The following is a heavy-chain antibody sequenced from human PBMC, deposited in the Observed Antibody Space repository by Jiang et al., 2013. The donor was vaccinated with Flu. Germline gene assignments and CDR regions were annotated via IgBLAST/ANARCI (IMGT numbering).Heavy chain of an antibody. CDR3: ARELLGHAFDI. J-gene: IGHJ3*02. D-gene: IGHD3-10*01. CDR1: GGSISSYY. CDR2: IYYSGST. V-gene: IGHV4-59*01. Sequence: GPGLVKPSETLSLTCTVSGGSISSYYWSWIRQPPGKGLEWIGYIYYSGSTNYNPSLKSRVTISVDTSKNQFSLKLSSVTAADTAVYYCARELLGHAFDIWGQGTSGHRLF.